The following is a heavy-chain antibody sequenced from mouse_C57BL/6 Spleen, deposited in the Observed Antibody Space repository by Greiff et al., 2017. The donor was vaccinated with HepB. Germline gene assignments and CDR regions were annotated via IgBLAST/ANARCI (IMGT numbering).Heavy chain of an antibody. CDR1: GFNIKDDY. Sequence: EVQLKESGAELVRPGASVKLSCTASGFNIKDDYMHWVKQRPEQGLEWIGWIDPENGDTEYASKFQGKATITADTSSNTAYLQLSSLTSEDTAVYYCTTSYDGYYEGYWGQGTTLTVSS. V-gene: IGHV14-4*01. J-gene: IGHJ2*01. CDR2: IDPENGDT. D-gene: IGHD2-3*01. CDR3: TTSYDGYYEGY.